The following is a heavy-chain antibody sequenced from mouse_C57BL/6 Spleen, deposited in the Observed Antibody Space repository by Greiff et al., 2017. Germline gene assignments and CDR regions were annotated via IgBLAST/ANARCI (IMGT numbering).Heavy chain of an antibody. J-gene: IGHJ4*01. CDR2: IRYDGSN. CDR1: GYSITSCYY. Sequence: EVQLEESGPGLVKPSPSLSLSCSVTGYSITSCYYWNWIRQFPGNKLEWMGYIRYDGSNNYNPSLKNRTSITRDTSKNQVFLKLNSVTTEDTATYYCARVATRNYYAMDYWGQGTSVTVSS. V-gene: IGHV3-6*01. D-gene: IGHD1-2*01. CDR3: ARVATRNYYAMDY.